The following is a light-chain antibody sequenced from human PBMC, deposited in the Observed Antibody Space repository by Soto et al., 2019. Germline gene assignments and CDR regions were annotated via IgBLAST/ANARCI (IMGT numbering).Light chain of an antibody. CDR2: DVS. V-gene: IGLV2-14*03. CDR3: SSYTGSSTYVV. J-gene: IGLJ2*01. Sequence: QAVVTQPASVSGSPGQSITISCTGTSSDVGDYNYVSWYQHHPGKAPKLMIYDVSNRPSGVSNRFSGSKSGNTASLTISGLQAEDEADYYCSSYTGSSTYVVFGGGTKLTVL. CDR1: SSDVGDYNY.